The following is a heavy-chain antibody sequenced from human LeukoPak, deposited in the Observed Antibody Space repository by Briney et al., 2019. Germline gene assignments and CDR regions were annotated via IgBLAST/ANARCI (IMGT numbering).Heavy chain of an antibody. J-gene: IGHJ6*03. CDR1: GGSISSYY. D-gene: IGHD3-22*01. V-gene: IGHV4-4*09. Sequence: SETLSLTCTVPGGSISSYYWSWIRQPPGKGLEWIGYIYTSGSTNYNPSLKSRVTISVDTSKNQFSLKLSSVTAADTAVYYCARLSDRYYYDSSGYQYYYYMDVWGKGTTVTVSS. CDR2: IYTSGST. CDR3: ARLSDRYYYDSSGYQYYYYMDV.